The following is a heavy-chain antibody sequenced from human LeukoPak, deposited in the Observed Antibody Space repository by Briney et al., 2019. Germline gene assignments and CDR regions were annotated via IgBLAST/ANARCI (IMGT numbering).Heavy chain of an antibody. CDR3: VRPVDYNNYRNNWFDP. J-gene: IGHJ5*02. D-gene: IGHD4-11*01. Sequence: ASVKVSCKASGYTFTSYAMHWVRQAPGRRLEWMGWINAANGDTKYSQKFQGRVTITRDTSASTAHMELSSLRSEDTAVYYCVRPVDYNNYRNNWFDPWGQGTLVTVSS. CDR2: INAANGDT. CDR1: GYTFTSYA. V-gene: IGHV1-3*01.